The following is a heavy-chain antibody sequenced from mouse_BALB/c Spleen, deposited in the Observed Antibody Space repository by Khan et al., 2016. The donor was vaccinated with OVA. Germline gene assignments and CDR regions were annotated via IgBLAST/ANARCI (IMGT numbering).Heavy chain of an antibody. CDR3: ARSTYRYAFAY. D-gene: IGHD2-14*01. CDR2: MNYTGYT. Sequence: EVQLQESGPSLVKPSQTLSLTCSVTGDSITSGYWSWIRKFPGNKLEYMGYMNYTGYTYYNPSLKSRISINRHTSKNQEYMKLNSVTTEDTATYYCARSTYRYAFAYWGQGTLVTVSA. J-gene: IGHJ3*01. V-gene: IGHV3-8*02. CDR1: GDSITSGY.